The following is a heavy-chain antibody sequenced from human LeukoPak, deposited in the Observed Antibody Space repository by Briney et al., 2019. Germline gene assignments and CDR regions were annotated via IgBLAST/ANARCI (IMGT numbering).Heavy chain of an antibody. J-gene: IGHJ4*02. CDR3: AKGRYDIVVVPAANYFDY. D-gene: IGHD2-2*01. CDR2: IRYDGSNK. Sequence: PGGSLRLSCAASGFTFSSYGMHWVRQAPGKGLEWVAFIRYDGSNKYYADSVKGRFTISRDNSKNTLYLQMNSLRAEDTAVYYCAKGRYDIVVVPAANYFDYWGQGTLVTVSS. CDR1: GFTFSSYG. V-gene: IGHV3-30*02.